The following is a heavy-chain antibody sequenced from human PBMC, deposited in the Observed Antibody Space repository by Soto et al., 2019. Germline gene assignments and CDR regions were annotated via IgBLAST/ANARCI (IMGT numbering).Heavy chain of an antibody. V-gene: IGHV3-33*01. CDR2: IWYDGSNK. CDR3: ARGGVLDIVVVHYYGMDV. CDR1: GFTFSSYG. Sequence: GGSLRLSCAASGFTFSSYGMHWVRQAPGKGLEWVAVIWYDGSNKYYADSVKGRFTISRDNSKNTLYLQMNSLRAEDTAVYYCARGGVLDIVVVHYYGMDVWGQGTTVTVSS. J-gene: IGHJ6*02. D-gene: IGHD2-2*03.